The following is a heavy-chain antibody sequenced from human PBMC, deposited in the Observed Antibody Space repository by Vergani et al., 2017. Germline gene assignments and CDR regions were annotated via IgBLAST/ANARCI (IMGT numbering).Heavy chain of an antibody. J-gene: IGHJ3*02. D-gene: IGHD3-22*01. V-gene: IGHV3-23*04. CDR2: ISGSGGST. CDR1: GFTFSSYA. CDR3: ARRRGMIGAFDI. Sequence: VQLVESGGGVVQPGGSLRLSCAASGFTFSSYAMSWVRQAPGKGLEWVSAISGSGGSTYYADSVKGRFTISRDNSKNTLYLQMNSLRAEDTAVYYCARRRGMIGAFDIWGQGTMVTVSS.